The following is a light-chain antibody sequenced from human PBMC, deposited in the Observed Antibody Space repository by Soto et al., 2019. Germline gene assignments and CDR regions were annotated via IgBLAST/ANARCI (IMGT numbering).Light chain of an antibody. CDR2: KDS. CDR1: ALPKQY. Sequence: SYELTQPPSVSGSPGQTARITCSGDALPKQYAYWYQQKPGQAPVLVIYKDSERPSGIPERFSGSSSGTTVTLTISGVKAEDEADYYCQSADSSGTYVFGTGTKLTVL. V-gene: IGLV3-25*03. CDR3: QSADSSGTYV. J-gene: IGLJ1*01.